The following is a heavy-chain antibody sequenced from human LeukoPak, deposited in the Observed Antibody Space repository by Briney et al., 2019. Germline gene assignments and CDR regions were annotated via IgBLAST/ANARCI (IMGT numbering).Heavy chain of an antibody. J-gene: IGHJ1*01. CDR3: ATLRSVKIFGMITKRGYFQH. V-gene: IGHV4-34*01. CDR1: GGSFSDDY. CDR2: INHSGRT. Sequence: SETLSLTCVVYGGSFSDDYWIWIRQPPGKGLECIGEINHSGRTSYNPSLKSRISMSVDTSKNQFSLKLNSVTAADTAVYFCATLRSVKIFGMITKRGYFQHWGQGTLVTVSS. D-gene: IGHD3-3*01.